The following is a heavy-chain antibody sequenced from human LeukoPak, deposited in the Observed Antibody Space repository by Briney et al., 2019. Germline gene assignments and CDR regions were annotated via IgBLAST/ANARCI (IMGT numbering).Heavy chain of an antibody. D-gene: IGHD2-2*01. V-gene: IGHV3-30*18. J-gene: IGHJ4*02. CDR3: AKEGSSTWEYFFDY. Sequence: GGSLRLSCVASGFTFNNYGMHWVRQAPGKGLEWVAVISYDGSNTYYADSVKGRFTISRVISKNTLYLQMNSLRAEDTAMYFCAKEGSSTWEYFFDYWGQGTLVTVSS. CDR2: ISYDGSNT. CDR1: GFTFNNYG.